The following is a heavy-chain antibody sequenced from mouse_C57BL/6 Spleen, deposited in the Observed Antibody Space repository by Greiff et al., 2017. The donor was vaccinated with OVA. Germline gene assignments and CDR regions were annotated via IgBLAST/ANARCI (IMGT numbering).Heavy chain of an antibody. D-gene: IGHD2-5*01. J-gene: IGHJ2*01. Sequence: QVQLQQPGAELVKPGASVKMSCKASGYTFTSYWITWVKQRPGQGLEWIGDIYPGSGSTNYNEKFKSKATLTVDTSSSTAYMQLSSLTSEDSAVYYCAKTFSYYSNLGYFDYWGQGTTLTVSS. CDR2: IYPGSGST. V-gene: IGHV1-55*01. CDR3: AKTFSYYSNLGYFDY. CDR1: GYTFTSYW.